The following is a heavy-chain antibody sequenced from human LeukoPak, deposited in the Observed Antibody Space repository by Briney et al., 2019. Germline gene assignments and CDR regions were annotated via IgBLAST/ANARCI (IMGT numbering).Heavy chain of an antibody. Sequence: GGSLRLSCAASGFPFSSYAMSWVRQVPGKGLEWVSAISGSGGSTYYADSVKGRFTISRDNSKNTLYLQMNSLRAEDTAVYYCAKVSSGWEFDYWGQGTLVTVSS. CDR3: AKVSSGWEFDY. D-gene: IGHD6-19*01. J-gene: IGHJ4*02. CDR2: ISGSGGST. V-gene: IGHV3-23*01. CDR1: GFPFSSYA.